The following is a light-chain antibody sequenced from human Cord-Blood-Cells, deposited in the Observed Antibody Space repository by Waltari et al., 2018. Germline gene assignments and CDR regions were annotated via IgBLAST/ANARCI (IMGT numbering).Light chain of an antibody. CDR1: STDAGSHNL. J-gene: IGLJ3*02. CDR3: CSYAGSSTWV. Sequence: YALTQPASVSGSPGQSITIPRTGTSTDAGSHNLLTWYQQHPGKAPHLMIYEGSKRPSGVSHRFSGSKSGNTASLTISGLQAEDEADYYCCSYAGSSTWVFGGGTKLTVL. V-gene: IGLV2-23*01. CDR2: EGS.